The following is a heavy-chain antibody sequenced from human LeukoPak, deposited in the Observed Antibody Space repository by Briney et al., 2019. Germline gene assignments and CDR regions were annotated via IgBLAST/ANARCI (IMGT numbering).Heavy chain of an antibody. CDR3: ARDDIRNYYYYGMDV. D-gene: IGHD5-12*01. CDR1: GFTLSSYS. CDR2: ISSSSSYI. V-gene: IGHV3-21*01. Sequence: GGSLRLSCAASGFTLSSYSMNWVRQAPGKGLEWVSSISSSSSYIYYADSVKGRFTISRDNAKNSLYLQMNSLRAEDTAVYYCARDDIRNYYYYGMDVWGQGTTVTVSS. J-gene: IGHJ6*02.